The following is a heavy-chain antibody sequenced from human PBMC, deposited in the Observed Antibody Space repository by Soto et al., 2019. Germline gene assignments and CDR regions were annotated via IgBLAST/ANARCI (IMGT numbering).Heavy chain of an antibody. V-gene: IGHV1-69*01. CDR1: GGTFSSYA. CDR2: IIPIFGTA. D-gene: IGHD3-10*01. CDR3: ARVGSYYGSGSYYNGLDY. J-gene: IGHJ4*02. Sequence: VQLVQSGAEVKKPGSSVKVSCKASGGTFSSYAISWVRQAPGQGLEWMGGIIPIFGTANYAQKFQGRVTITADESTSTAYMELSSLRSEDTAVYYCARVGSYYGSGSYYNGLDYWGQGTLVTVSS.